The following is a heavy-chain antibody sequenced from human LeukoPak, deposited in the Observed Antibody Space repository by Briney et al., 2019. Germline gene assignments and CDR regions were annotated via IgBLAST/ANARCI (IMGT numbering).Heavy chain of an antibody. V-gene: IGHV4-59*08. J-gene: IGHJ4*02. CDR1: GGSISSYY. CDR3: ARLNEYYYDSSGYYYTFDY. CDR2: IYYSGST. Sequence: PSETLSLTCTVSGGSISSYYWSWIRQPPGKGLEWIGYIYYSGSTNYNPSLKSRVTISVDTSKNQFSLKLSSVTAAVTAVYYCARLNEYYYDSSGYYYTFDYWGQGTLVTVSS. D-gene: IGHD3-22*01.